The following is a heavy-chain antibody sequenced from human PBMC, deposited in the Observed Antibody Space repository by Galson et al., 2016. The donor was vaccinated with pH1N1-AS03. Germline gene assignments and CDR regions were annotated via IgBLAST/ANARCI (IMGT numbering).Heavy chain of an antibody. D-gene: IGHD2/OR15-2a*01. Sequence: SVKVSCKASGYTFSNYGITWVRQAPGQGLQWMGWIKNNNDNTIYGQNFQGRVTLTTDPSTNTAYMELKNLRSEDTGVYYCARAFEEYLLRDYSSVFDSWGQGTLVTVSS. CDR1: GYTFSNYG. J-gene: IGHJ4*02. CDR2: IKNNNDNT. V-gene: IGHV1-18*01. CDR3: ARAFEEYLLRDYSSVFDS.